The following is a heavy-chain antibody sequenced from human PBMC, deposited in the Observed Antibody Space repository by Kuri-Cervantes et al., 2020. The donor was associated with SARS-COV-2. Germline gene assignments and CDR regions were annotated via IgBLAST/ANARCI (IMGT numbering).Heavy chain of an antibody. CDR3: AKDLRVAVAGTGDAFDI. CDR1: GFTFSSYW. V-gene: IGHV3-74*01. D-gene: IGHD6-19*01. CDR2: INSDGSST. Sequence: ETLSLTCAASGFTFSSYWMHWVRQAPGKGLVWVSRINSDGSSTSYADSVKGRFTISRDNAKNSLYLQMNSLRAEDTALYYCAKDLRVAVAGTGDAFDIWGQGTMVTVSS. J-gene: IGHJ3*02.